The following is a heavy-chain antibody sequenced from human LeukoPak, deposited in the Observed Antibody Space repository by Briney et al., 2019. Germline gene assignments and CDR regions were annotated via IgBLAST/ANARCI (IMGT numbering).Heavy chain of an antibody. CDR1: GGSISSGSHH. CDR3: ARHDGRSGGTMGALDS. CDR2: IYDSRTI. V-gene: IGHV4-39*01. D-gene: IGHD4-23*01. J-gene: IGHJ4*02. Sequence: SSETQSLTCTVSGGSISSGSHHWGWFRQSPGKGLEWIGSIYDSRTIYYNPSLNSRVTISAVTSKNQFSLQLNSVTAADTAVYYCARHDGRSGGTMGALDSWGQGSLVTVSS.